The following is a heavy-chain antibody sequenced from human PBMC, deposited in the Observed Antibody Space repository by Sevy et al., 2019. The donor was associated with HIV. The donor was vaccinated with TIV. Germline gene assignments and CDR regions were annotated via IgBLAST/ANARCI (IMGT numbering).Heavy chain of an antibody. CDR3: AKGRGWCIDY. D-gene: IGHD6-19*01. CDR1: GFTFDDYA. CDR2: ISWNSGSI. V-gene: IGHV3-9*01. J-gene: IGHJ4*02. Sequence: GGSLRLSCAASGFTFDDYAMHWVRQAPGKGVEWVSGISWNSGSIGYADSVKGRFTISRDNAKNSLYLQMNSLRAEDTALYHCAKGRGWCIDYWGQGTLVTVSS.